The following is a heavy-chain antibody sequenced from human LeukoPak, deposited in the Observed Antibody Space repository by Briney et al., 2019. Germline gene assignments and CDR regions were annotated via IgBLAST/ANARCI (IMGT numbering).Heavy chain of an antibody. CDR1: GFTFSSYW. V-gene: IGHV3-7*04. D-gene: IGHD3-10*01. J-gene: IGHJ4*02. Sequence: GGSLRLSCAASGFTFSSYWMSWVRQAPGKGLEWVANIKQDGSEKYYVGSVKGRFTISRDNAKNSLYLQMNSLRAEDTAVYYCARATYYYGSGSSETYDYWGQGTLVTVSS. CDR2: IKQDGSEK. CDR3: ARATYYYGSGSSETYDY.